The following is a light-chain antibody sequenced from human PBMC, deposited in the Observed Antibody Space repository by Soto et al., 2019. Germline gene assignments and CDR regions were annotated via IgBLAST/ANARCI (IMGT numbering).Light chain of an antibody. Sequence: EIVLTQSPATLSVSPGERATLSCRASQSVNKHLAWYQHRPGQAPRLLIYDTSYRAAGIQARFSGSGYGTDFTLTISSLETEDLAVYYCQKRGTFGPGTKVDI. CDR1: QSVNKH. J-gene: IGKJ3*01. CDR3: QKRGT. V-gene: IGKV3-11*01. CDR2: DTS.